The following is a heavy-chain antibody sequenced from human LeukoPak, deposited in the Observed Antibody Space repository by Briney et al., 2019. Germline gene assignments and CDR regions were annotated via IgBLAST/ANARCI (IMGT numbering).Heavy chain of an antibody. CDR1: GFTFSSYA. CDR3: ARDWSYYGY. Sequence: PGRSLRLSCAASGFTFSSYAMHWVRQAPGKGLEWVSYISSSGSTISYADSVKGRFTISRDNAKNSLYLQMNSLRAEDTAVYYCARDWSYYGYWGQGTLVTVSS. D-gene: IGHD1-1*01. V-gene: IGHV3-48*04. J-gene: IGHJ4*02. CDR2: ISSSGSTI.